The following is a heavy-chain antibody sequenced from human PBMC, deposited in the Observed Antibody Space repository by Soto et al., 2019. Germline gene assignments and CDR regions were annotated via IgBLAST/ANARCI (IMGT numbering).Heavy chain of an antibody. CDR1: GFTFSDYY. CDR2: ISSSGSTI. CDR3: ARERGGTYYYDSSGYAVDY. V-gene: IGHV3-11*01. Sequence: GGSLRLSCAASGFTFSDYYMSWIRQAPGKGLEWVSYISSSGSTIYYADSVKGRFTISRDNARNSLYLQMNSLRAEDTAVYYCARERGGTYYYDSSGYAVDYWGQGTLVTVSS. D-gene: IGHD3-22*01. J-gene: IGHJ4*02.